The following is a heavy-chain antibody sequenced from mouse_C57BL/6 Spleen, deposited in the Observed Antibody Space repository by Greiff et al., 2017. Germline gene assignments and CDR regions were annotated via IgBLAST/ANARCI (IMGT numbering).Heavy chain of an antibody. CDR2: IDPANGNT. Sequence: EVQLQQSVAELVRPGASVKLSCTASGFNIKNTYMHWVKQRPEQGLEWIGRIDPANGNTKYAPKFQGKATITADTYSNTAYLQLSSLTSEVTAIYYSAREGVTTVPFFDYWGQGTTLTVSS. CDR1: GFNIKNTY. D-gene: IGHD1-1*01. CDR3: AREGVTTVPFFDY. J-gene: IGHJ2*01. V-gene: IGHV14-3*01.